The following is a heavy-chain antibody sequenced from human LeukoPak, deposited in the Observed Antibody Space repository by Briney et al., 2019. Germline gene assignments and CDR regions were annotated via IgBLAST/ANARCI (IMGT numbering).Heavy chain of an antibody. D-gene: IGHD3-9*01. J-gene: IGHJ4*02. CDR1: GFTFSSYA. CDR3: ARRWFFDY. CDR2: ISYDGSNK. V-gene: IGHV3-30*04. Sequence: GRSLRLSCAASGFTFSSYAMHWVRQAPGKGLEWVAVISYDGSNKYYADSVKGRFTISRDNSKNTLYLQMNSLRSEDTAVYYCARRWFFDYWGQGTLVTVSS.